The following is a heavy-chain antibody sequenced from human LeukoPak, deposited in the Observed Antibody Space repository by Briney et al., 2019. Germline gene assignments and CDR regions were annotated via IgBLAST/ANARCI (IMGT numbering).Heavy chain of an antibody. CDR3: AKDTAMVRSEYFDY. J-gene: IGHJ4*02. CDR2: ISSSGSII. CDR1: GFTFSSYE. V-gene: IGHV3-48*03. Sequence: PGGSLRLSCAASGFTFSSYEMNWVRQAPGKGLEWVSYISSSGSIIYYADSVKGRFTISRDNSKNTLYLQMNSLRAEDTAVYYCAKDTAMVRSEYFDYWGQGTLVTVSS. D-gene: IGHD5-18*01.